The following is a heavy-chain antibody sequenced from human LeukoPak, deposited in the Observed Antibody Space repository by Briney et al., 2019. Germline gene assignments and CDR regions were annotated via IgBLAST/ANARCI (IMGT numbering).Heavy chain of an antibody. CDR1: GGSFSIYG. D-gene: IGHD1-1*01. V-gene: IGHV1-69*05. CDR2: IIPVYGTT. J-gene: IGHJ6*04. CDR3: ATNLVVEYWITYMDV. Sequence: ASVKVSCKAAGGSFSIYGITWVRQAPGQGLEWMGGIIPVYGTTNYAQKFQGRVTITTDESTSTVYMELSSLRSEDTAIYYCATNLVVEYWITYMDVWGKGTTVTVSS.